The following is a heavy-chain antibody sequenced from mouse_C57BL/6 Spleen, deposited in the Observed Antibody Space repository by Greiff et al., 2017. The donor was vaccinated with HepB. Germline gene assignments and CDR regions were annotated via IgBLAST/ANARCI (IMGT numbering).Heavy chain of an antibody. D-gene: IGHD1-1*01. CDR3: TRFYYGSSYHAMDY. J-gene: IGHJ4*01. V-gene: IGHV1-15*01. CDR2: IDPETGGT. Sequence: VKLMESGAELVRPGASVTLSCKASGYTFTDYEMHWVKQTPVHGLEWIGAIDPETGGTAYNQKFKGKAILTADKSSSTAYMELRSLTSEDSAVYYCTRFYYGSSYHAMDYWGQGTSVTVSS. CDR1: GYTFTDYE.